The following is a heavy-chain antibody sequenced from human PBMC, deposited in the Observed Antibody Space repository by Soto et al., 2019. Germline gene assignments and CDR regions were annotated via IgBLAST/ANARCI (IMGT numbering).Heavy chain of an antibody. CDR1: GYTFSGFY. CDR2: INPNSGGT. D-gene: IGHD6-19*01. Sequence: GASVKVSCNASGYTFSGFYMHWVRQAPGQGLEWMGWINPNSGGTKSAEKFQGRVTMTRDTSISTAYMELSRLTSDDTAVYYCASAAVTGTAGLDFWGQGTQVTVS. CDR3: ASAAVTGTAGLDF. V-gene: IGHV1-2*02. J-gene: IGHJ4*02.